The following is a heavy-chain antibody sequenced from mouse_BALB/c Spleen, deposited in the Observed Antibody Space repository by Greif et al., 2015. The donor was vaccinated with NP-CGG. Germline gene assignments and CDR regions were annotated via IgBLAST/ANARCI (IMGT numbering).Heavy chain of an antibody. V-gene: IGHV1-7*01. J-gene: IGHJ2*01. D-gene: IGHD1-2*01. Sequence: QVQLKQSGAELAKPGASVKMSCKASGYTFTSYWMHWVKQRPGQGLEWIGYINPSTGYTEYNQKFKDKATLTADKSSSTAYMQLSSLTSEDAAVYYCARRTTATDYDYWVQGTTLTVSS. CDR3: ARRTTATDYDY. CDR1: GYTFTSYW. CDR2: INPSTGYT.